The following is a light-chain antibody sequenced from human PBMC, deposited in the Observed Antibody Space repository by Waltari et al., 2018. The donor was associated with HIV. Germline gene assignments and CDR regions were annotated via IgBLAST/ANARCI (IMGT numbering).Light chain of an antibody. CDR3: QQYYTIPLT. Sequence: DIVITQSLDSLAVSLGERATIHCKSSQGLLYSSNKKNYLACYQQKPRQPPKLLIYWASTRESGVPERFRGSGSGTDFTLTISSLQAEDVAVYYCQQYYTIPLTFGGGTKVEIK. CDR1: QGLLYSSNKKNY. V-gene: IGKV4-1*01. J-gene: IGKJ4*01. CDR2: WAS.